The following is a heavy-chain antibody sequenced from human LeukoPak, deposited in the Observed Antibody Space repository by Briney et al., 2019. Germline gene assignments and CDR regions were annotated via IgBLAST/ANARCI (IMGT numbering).Heavy chain of an antibody. CDR2: NNPNSGGT. CDR1: GYTFTGYY. D-gene: IGHD3-3*01. Sequence: ASVKVSCKASGYTFTGYYMHWVRQAPGQGLEWMGWNNPNSGGTNYAQKFQGRVTMTRDTSISTAYMELSRLRSDDTAVYYCARESGYYRAYYYYYMDVWGKGTTVTVSS. J-gene: IGHJ6*03. CDR3: ARESGYYRAYYYYYMDV. V-gene: IGHV1-2*02.